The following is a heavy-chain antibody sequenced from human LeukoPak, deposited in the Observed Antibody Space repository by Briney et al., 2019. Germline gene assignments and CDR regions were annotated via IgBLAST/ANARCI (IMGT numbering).Heavy chain of an antibody. J-gene: IGHJ4*02. CDR3: ARWGSITTARFDY. Sequence: SETLSLTCTVSGGSISSYYWSWIRQPPGKGLDWIGYIYYSGSTNYNPSLKGRVTISVDTSKNQFSLELSSVTAADTAVYYCARWGSITTARFDYWGQGTLATVSS. V-gene: IGHV4-59*01. CDR1: GGSISSYY. D-gene: IGHD3-16*01. CDR2: IYYSGST.